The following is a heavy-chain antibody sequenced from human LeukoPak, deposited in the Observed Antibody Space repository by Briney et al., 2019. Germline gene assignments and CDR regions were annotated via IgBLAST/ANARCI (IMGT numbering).Heavy chain of an antibody. CDR3: ARRRTVTTDFDY. V-gene: IGHV4-34*01. CDR2: INHSGST. J-gene: IGHJ4*02. D-gene: IGHD4-17*01. CDR1: GGSFSGYY. Sequence: SETLSLTCAVYGGSFSGYYWSWIRQPPGKGLEWIGEINHSGSTNYNPSLKSRVTISVDTSKNQFSLKLSSVTAADTAVYYCARRRTVTTDFDYWGQGTLVTVSS.